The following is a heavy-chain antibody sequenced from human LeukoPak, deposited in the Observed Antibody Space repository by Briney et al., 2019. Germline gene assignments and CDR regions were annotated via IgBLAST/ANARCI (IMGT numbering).Heavy chain of an antibody. CDR3: ARSSVGARRRIDY. CDR2: MNPNSGNT. Sequence: ASVKVSCKASGYTFTSYDINWVRPATGQGLEWMGWMNPNSGNTGYAQKFQGRVTMTRSTSINTAYMELNSITSEDTAVYYCARSSVGARRRIDYWGQGTLVTVSS. CDR1: GYTFTSYD. V-gene: IGHV1-8*01. D-gene: IGHD1-26*01. J-gene: IGHJ4*02.